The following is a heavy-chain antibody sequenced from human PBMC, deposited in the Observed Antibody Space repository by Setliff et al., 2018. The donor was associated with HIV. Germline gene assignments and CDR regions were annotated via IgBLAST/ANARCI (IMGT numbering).Heavy chain of an antibody. J-gene: IGHJ4*02. CDR1: GGTFSSYA. V-gene: IGHV1-69*13. CDR2: IIPVFGTT. D-gene: IGHD3-9*01. Sequence: SVKVSCKTSGGTFSSYAISWVRQAPGQGLEWMGGIIPVFGTTNYAQKFQGRVTITADGSMTTAYMELSSLRSEDTALYYCARDGLLMTGIRFDYWGQGTLVTVSS. CDR3: ARDGLLMTGIRFDY.